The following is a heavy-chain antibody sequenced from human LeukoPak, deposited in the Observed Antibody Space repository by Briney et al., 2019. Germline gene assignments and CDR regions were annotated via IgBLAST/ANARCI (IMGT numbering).Heavy chain of an antibody. J-gene: IGHJ3*02. CDR3: ARGLKYDFWSGYYTNDAFDI. D-gene: IGHD3-3*01. CDR2: ISAYNGNT. V-gene: IGHV1-18*01. Sequence: ASVKVSCKASGYTFTSYGISWVRQAPGQGLEWMGWISAYNGNTNYAQKLQGRVTMTTDTSTSTAYMELRSLRSDDTAVYYCARGLKYDFWSGYYTNDAFDIWGQGTMVTVSS. CDR1: GYTFTSYG.